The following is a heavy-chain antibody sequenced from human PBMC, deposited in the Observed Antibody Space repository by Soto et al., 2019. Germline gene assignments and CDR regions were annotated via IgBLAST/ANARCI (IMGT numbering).Heavy chain of an antibody. CDR1: GYTLTRYG. J-gene: IGHJ6*02. CDR3: AKNGQPPDHDYGMDV. D-gene: IGHD2-8*01. V-gene: IGHV1-18*01. Sequence: QGQLVQSGGEAKKPGASVKVSCKASGYTLTRYGISWVRQAPGQGLEWRGRISGYNGDTNYAQKFQGRVNMTIDTSTSTAYMERRSLTSDDTAGYYCAKNGQPPDHDYGMDVWGQGTTVTVSS. CDR2: ISGYNGDT.